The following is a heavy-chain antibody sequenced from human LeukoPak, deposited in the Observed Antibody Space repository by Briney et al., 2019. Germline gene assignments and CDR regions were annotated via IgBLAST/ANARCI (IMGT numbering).Heavy chain of an antibody. D-gene: IGHD3-3*01. CDR2: IRSKANSYAT. CDR1: GFTLSGSA. J-gene: IGHJ4*02. Sequence: GGSLKLSCAASGFTLSGSAMHWVRQASVKGLEWVGRIRSKANSYATAYAASVKGRFTISRDDSKNTAYLQMNSLKAEDTAVYYCTRHQDLRFLEWLFPFDYWGQGTLVTVSS. CDR3: TRHQDLRFLEWLFPFDY. V-gene: IGHV3-73*01.